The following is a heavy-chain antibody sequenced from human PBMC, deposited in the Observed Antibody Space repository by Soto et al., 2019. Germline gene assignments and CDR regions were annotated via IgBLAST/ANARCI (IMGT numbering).Heavy chain of an antibody. J-gene: IGHJ5*02. CDR2: IHSTRSP. D-gene: IGHD4-17*01. V-gene: IGHV4-4*07. Sequence: SETLSLTCTVSGGSISSSYWSWIRQPPGKGLEWIGRIHSTRSPNYNPSLKSRVTMSVDTSKNQFSLKLNLTSVTAADTAVYYCARSPAYGDYANLDTWGQGTLVTVSS. CDR1: GGSISSSY. CDR3: ARSPAYGDYANLDT.